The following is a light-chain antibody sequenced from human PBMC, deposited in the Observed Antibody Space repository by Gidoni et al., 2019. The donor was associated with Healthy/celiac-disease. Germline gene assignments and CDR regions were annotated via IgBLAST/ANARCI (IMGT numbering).Light chain of an antibody. J-gene: IGLJ2*01. CDR1: SSDVGGYNY. CDR2: DVS. CDR3: SSYTSSSTSV. Sequence: QSALTQPASVSGSPGQSITISCTGTSSDVGGYNYVSWYQQHPGKAPNLMIYDVSNRPSGVSNRFSGSKSGNTASLTISGLQADDEADYYCSSYTSSSTSVFGGGTKLTVL. V-gene: IGLV2-14*01.